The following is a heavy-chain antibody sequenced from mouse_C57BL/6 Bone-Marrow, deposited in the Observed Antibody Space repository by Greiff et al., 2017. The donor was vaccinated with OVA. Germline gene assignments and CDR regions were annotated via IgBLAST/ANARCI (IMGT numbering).Heavy chain of an antibody. CDR2: ISDGGSYT. CDR3: AREDYYSNYGYFDV. J-gene: IGHJ1*03. Sequence: EVKLVESGGGLVKPGGSLKLSCAASGFTFSSYAMSWVRQTPEKRLEWVATISDGGSYTYYPDNVKGRFPISRDNAKNNLYLQMSHLKSEDTAMYYCAREDYYSNYGYFDVWGTGTTVTVSS. V-gene: IGHV5-4*01. CDR1: GFTFSSYA. D-gene: IGHD2-5*01.